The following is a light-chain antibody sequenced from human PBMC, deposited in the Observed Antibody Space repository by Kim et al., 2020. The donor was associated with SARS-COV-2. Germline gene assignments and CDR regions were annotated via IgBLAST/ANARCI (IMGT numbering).Light chain of an antibody. CDR3: QQYGSSPYT. J-gene: IGKJ2*01. Sequence: PGERATLSCRASQSGSGNYLAWYQQKPGQAPRLLISGASSRASGIADRFSGSGSGTDFTLTISGLETEDFAVYYCQQYGSSPYTFGQGTKLEI. CDR2: GAS. V-gene: IGKV3-20*01. CDR1: QSGSGNY.